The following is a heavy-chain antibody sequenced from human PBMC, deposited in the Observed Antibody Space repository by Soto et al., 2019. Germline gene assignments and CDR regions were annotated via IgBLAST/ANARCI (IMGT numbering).Heavy chain of an antibody. J-gene: IGHJ4*02. D-gene: IGHD3-10*01. Sequence: PAGSLRLCGAASELASRCFWMTWVRQAPGKGLEWVANINEDGSEKNYVDSVKGRFTISRDNAENSLYLQMNSLRAEDTAVYYCASCPQNCITSSPCCLFFDYWGQGTLVTVSS. CDR2: INEDGSEK. V-gene: IGHV3-7*01. CDR3: ASCPQNCITSSPCCLFFDY. CDR1: ELASRCFW.